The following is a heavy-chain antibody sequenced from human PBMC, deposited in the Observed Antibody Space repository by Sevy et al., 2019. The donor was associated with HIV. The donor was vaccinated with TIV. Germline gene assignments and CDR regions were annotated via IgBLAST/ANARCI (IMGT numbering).Heavy chain of an antibody. CDR3: ARAYCSSGRCYSLAY. Sequence: ASVKVSCKVSGYTFSTYRITWVRQPPGQGLEWMGWISPHNGDTNYAQKLQGRVTMITDTSTSTAYMELRSLRSDDSAVYYCARAYCSSGRCYSLAYWGQGTLVTVSS. CDR2: ISPHNGDT. CDR1: GYTFSTYR. J-gene: IGHJ4*02. V-gene: IGHV1-18*01. D-gene: IGHD2-15*01.